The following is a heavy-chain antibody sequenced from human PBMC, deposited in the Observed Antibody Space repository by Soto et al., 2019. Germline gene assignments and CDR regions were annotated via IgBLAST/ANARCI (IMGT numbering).Heavy chain of an antibody. CDR3: ARDWGAPGRGSALGYYYHFGMDV. Sequence: EVQLVESGGGLAQPGGSLRLSCAASGFTFSTYWMNWVRQAPGKGLEWVANINEDGSEAYYVDSVKGRFTISRDNAKNSLYLDMNSLRGEDTAVYYCARDWGAPGRGSALGYYYHFGMDVWGQGTTVTVPS. CDR2: INEDGSEA. D-gene: IGHD3-16*01. V-gene: IGHV3-7*05. CDR1: GFTFSTYW. J-gene: IGHJ6*02.